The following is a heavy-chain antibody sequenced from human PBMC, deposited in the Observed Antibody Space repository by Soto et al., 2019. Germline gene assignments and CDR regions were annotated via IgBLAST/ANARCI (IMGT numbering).Heavy chain of an antibody. CDR3: ARNGALDY. CDR2: ILYSGTT. V-gene: IGHV4-30-4*01. CDR1: GGSISSGDYY. D-gene: IGHD2-8*01. J-gene: IGHJ4*02. Sequence: QVQLQESGPGLVKPSQTLSLTCTVSGGSISSGDYYWSWIRQPPGKGLEWIGYILYSGTTNYNPALESPLTISVDTSKNQFSLKLTSVTAAYTAVYYCARNGALDYWGRGTLVTVSS.